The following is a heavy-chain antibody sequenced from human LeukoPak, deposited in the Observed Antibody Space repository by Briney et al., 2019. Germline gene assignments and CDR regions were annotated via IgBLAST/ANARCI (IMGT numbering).Heavy chain of an antibody. CDR1: GYTLTGYY. CDR3: ARFAVHRRLAVNGQFGLDY. CDR2: INPSGGTT. D-gene: IGHD6-19*01. Sequence: ASVKVSCKASGYTLTGYYMHWVRQAPGQGLEWMGVINPSGGTTNYAQKFQGRITMTRDTSTSTVYMELSSLRSEDTAVYYCARFAVHRRLAVNGQFGLDYWGQGTLVTVSS. J-gene: IGHJ4*02. V-gene: IGHV1-46*01.